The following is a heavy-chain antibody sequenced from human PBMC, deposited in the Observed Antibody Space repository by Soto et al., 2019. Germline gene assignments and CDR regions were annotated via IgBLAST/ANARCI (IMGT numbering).Heavy chain of an antibody. CDR1: GGSRSSGGYS. J-gene: IGHJ5*02. Sequence: SETLSLTCAVSGGSRSSGGYSWSWIRQPPGKGLEWIGRIYATGSTDYNPSLKSRVTMSVDMSRKQFSLTLRSVTAADTAMYYCVRDGTKNLRDWFDPWGQGILVTVSS. CDR2: IYATGST. CDR3: VRDGTKNLRDWFDP. V-gene: IGHV4-61*02. D-gene: IGHD1-1*01.